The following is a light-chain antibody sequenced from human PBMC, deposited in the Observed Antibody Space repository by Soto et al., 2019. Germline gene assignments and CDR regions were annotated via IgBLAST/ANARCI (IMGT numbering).Light chain of an antibody. CDR3: QQYDNLPLT. CDR1: QGISSW. Sequence: DIQMTQSPSSVSASVGDRVTITCRASQGISSWLAWYQQKPGKAPELLMFAASSLQSGVPSRFSGSGSGTEFILTISSVQPEDIATYYCQQYDNLPLTFGGGTKVDIK. J-gene: IGKJ4*01. V-gene: IGKV1D-12*01. CDR2: AAS.